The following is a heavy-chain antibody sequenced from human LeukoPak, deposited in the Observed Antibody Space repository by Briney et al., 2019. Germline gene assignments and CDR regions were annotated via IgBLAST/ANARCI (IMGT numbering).Heavy chain of an antibody. CDR1: GGSISSSSYY. CDR2: IYYSGST. J-gene: IGHJ6*03. CDR3: AREELGPGGSGSYYYYYYYMDV. D-gene: IGHD1-26*01. V-gene: IGHV4-39*07. Sequence: SETLSLTCTVSGGSISSSSYYWGWLRQPPGTGLEWFGSIYYSGSTYYNPSLKSRVTISVDTSKNQFSLKLSSVTAADTAVYYCAREELGPGGSGSYYYYYYYMDVWGKGTTVTISS.